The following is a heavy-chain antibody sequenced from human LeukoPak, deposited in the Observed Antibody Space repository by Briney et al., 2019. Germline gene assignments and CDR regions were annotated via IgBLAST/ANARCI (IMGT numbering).Heavy chain of an antibody. Sequence: PGGSLRLSCAASGFTFSSYSMNWVRQAPGNGLEWVSYISGSSSTIYYADSVKGRFTISRDNAKNSLYLQMNSLRAEDTAVYYCARGEYRSSPRYFDYWGQGTLVTVSS. J-gene: IGHJ4*02. CDR1: GFTFSSYS. D-gene: IGHD6-6*01. CDR3: ARGEYRSSPRYFDY. CDR2: ISGSSSTI. V-gene: IGHV3-48*01.